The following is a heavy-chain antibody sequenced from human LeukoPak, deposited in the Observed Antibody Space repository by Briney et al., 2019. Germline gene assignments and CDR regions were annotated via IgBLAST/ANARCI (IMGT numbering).Heavy chain of an antibody. D-gene: IGHD3-3*01. CDR2: IYHSGST. Sequence: SQTLSLTCAVSGGSISSGGYSWSWIRQPPGKGLEWIGYIYHSGSTYYNPSLKSRVTISVDRSKNQFSLKLSSVTAADTAVYYCARDYDFWSGLYRGAFDIWGQGTMVTVSS. V-gene: IGHV4-30-2*01. J-gene: IGHJ3*02. CDR1: GGSISSGGYS. CDR3: ARDYDFWSGLYRGAFDI.